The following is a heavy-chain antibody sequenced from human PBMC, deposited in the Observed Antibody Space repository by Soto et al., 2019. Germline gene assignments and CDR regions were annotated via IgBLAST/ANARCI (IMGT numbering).Heavy chain of an antibody. CDR2: IYHSGST. J-gene: IGHJ4*02. D-gene: IGHD3-22*01. Sequence: PSETLSLTCAVSGGSISSSNWWSWVRQPPGKGLEWIGEIYHSGSTNYNPSLKSRVTISVDKSKNQFSLKLSSVTAADTAVYYCARGSYYYDSSGYYYVGDFDYWGQGTLVTLS. V-gene: IGHV4-4*02. CDR1: GGSISSSNW. CDR3: ARGSYYYDSSGYYYVGDFDY.